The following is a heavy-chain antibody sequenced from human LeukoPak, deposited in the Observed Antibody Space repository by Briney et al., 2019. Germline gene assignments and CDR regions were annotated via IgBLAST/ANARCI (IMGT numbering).Heavy chain of an antibody. CDR3: AKDPSYCGGDCYYAEYFQH. CDR2: ISGSGGST. V-gene: IGHV3-23*01. D-gene: IGHD2-21*02. Sequence: GGSLRLSCAASGFTFSSYAMSWVRQAPGKGLEWVSAISGSGGSTYYADSVKGRFTISRDNSKNTLYLQMNSLRAEDTAVYYCAKDPSYCGGDCYYAEYFQHWGQGTLVTVSS. CDR1: GFTFSSYA. J-gene: IGHJ1*01.